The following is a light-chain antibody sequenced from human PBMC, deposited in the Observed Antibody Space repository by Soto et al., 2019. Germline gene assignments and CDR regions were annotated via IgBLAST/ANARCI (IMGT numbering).Light chain of an antibody. CDR1: QSVSSN. J-gene: IGKJ2*01. CDR3: QQYGSSPYT. Sequence: EIVMTQSPATLSVSPGXRATLSCRASQSVSSNLAWYQQKPGQAPRLLIYGASTRATGIPARFSGSGSGTEFTLTISRLEPEDFAVYYCQQYGSSPYTFGLGTKVDIK. V-gene: IGKV3-15*01. CDR2: GAS.